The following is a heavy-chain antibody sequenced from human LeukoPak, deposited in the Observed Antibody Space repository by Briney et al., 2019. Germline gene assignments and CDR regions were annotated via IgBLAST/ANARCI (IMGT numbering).Heavy chain of an antibody. V-gene: IGHV4-34*01. CDR1: GGSFSGYY. J-gene: IGHJ6*02. CDR3: ARARSMVRGVILVPYYGMDV. D-gene: IGHD3-10*01. CDR2: INHSGST. Sequence: SETLSLTCAVYGGSFSGYYWSWIRQPPGKGLEWIGEINHSGSTNYNPSLKSRVTISVDTSKNQFSLKLSSVTAADTAVYYCARARSMVRGVILVPYYGMDVWGQVTTVTVSS.